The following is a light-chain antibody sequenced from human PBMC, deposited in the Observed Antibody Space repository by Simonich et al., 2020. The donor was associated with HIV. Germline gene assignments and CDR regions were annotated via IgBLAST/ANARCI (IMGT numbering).Light chain of an antibody. V-gene: IGKV3-15*01. J-gene: IGKJ2*01. CDR1: PSVSSN. Sequence: EIVMTQSPATLSVSPGKRATLSCRASPSVSSNLAWYPQNPGLAPRLLISGASTRATAIPARFSGSGSGTEFTLTISSLQTEDVALYYCQQYYSTPYTFGQGTKVEIK. CDR2: GAS. CDR3: QQYYSTPYT.